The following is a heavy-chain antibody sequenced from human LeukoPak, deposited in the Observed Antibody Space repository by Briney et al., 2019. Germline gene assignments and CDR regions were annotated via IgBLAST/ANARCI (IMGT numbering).Heavy chain of an antibody. CDR3: ARSIGIAVAAPYYFDY. CDR1: GGSISSSSYY. CDR2: IYYSGST. D-gene: IGHD6-19*01. J-gene: IGHJ4*02. V-gene: IGHV4-39*07. Sequence: KPSETLSLTCTVSGGSISSSSYYWGWLRQPPGKGLEWIGSIYYSGSTYYNPSLKSRVTISVDTSKNQFSLKLSSVTAADTAAYYCARSIGIAVAAPYYFDYWGQGTLVTVSS.